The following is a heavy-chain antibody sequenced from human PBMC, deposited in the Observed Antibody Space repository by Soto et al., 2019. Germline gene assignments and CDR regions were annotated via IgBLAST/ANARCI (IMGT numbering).Heavy chain of an antibody. CDR2: IYSGGST. Sequence: EVQLVESGGGLVQPGGSLRLSCAASGFTVSSNYMSWVRQAPGKGLEWVSVIYSGGSTYYADLVKGRFTISRDNSKNTLYLQMNSLRAEATAVYYCARALLPRDAVAISGQGPRVNVSS. CDR3: ARALLPRDAVAI. V-gene: IGHV3-66*01. J-gene: IGHJ3*02. CDR1: GFTVSSNY.